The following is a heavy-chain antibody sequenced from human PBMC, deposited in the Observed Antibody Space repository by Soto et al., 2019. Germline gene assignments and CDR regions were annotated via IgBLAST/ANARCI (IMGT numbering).Heavy chain of an antibody. D-gene: IGHD3-10*01. CDR2: ISSSSSYI. Sequence: GGSLILSCTASGFTFRSYSMNWVRQAPGKGLEWVSSISSSSSYIYYADSVKGRFTISRDNAKNSLYLQMNSLRAEDTAVYYCARSAVVRGVIDYYYYGMDVWGQGTTVTVSS. V-gene: IGHV3-21*01. J-gene: IGHJ6*02. CDR3: ARSAVVRGVIDYYYYGMDV. CDR1: GFTFRSYS.